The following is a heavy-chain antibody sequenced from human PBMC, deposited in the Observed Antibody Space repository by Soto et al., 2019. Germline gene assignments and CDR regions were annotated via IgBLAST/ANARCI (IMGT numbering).Heavy chain of an antibody. CDR1: GFTFDDYT. CDR3: VKDKGLRHVRSAFDV. Sequence: GGSLRLSCAASGFTFDDYTMHWARHVPGKGLEWVALITWDGSTAKYADSVRGRFTISRDNSNNSQYLQMNSLTTDDSALYYCVKDKGLRHVRSAFDVWGQGTVVTVSS. J-gene: IGHJ3*01. D-gene: IGHD1-26*01. CDR2: ITWDGSTA. V-gene: IGHV3-43*01.